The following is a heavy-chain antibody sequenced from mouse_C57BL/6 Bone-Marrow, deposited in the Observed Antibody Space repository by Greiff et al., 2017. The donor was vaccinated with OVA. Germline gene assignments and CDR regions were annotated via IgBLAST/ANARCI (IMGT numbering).Heavy chain of an antibody. CDR3: ARGGTSPFAY. D-gene: IGHD4-1*01. V-gene: IGHV1-42*01. CDR1: GYSFTGYY. CDR2: INPSTGGT. Sequence: EVQRVESGPELVKPGASVKISCKASGYSFTGYYMNWVKQSPEKSLEWIGEINPSTGGTTYNQKFKAKATLTVDKSSSTAYMQLKSLTSEDSAVYYGARGGTSPFAYWGQGTLVTVSA. J-gene: IGHJ3*01.